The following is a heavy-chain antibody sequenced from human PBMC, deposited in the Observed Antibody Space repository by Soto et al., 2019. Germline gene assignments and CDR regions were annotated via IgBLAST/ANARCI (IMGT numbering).Heavy chain of an antibody. CDR2: ISSSGSTI. V-gene: IGHV3-48*03. CDR1: GFTFSSYE. Sequence: EVQLVESGGGLVQPGGSLRLSCAASGFTFSSYEMNWVRQAPGKGLEWVSYISSSGSTIYYADSVKGRFTISRDNAKNSLYLQMNSLRAEDTAVYYCERDPFTGDAFDIWGQGTMVTVSS. J-gene: IGHJ3*02. CDR3: ERDPFTGDAFDI.